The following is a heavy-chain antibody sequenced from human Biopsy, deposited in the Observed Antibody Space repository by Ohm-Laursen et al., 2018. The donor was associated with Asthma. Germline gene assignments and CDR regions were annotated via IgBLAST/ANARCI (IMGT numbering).Heavy chain of an antibody. J-gene: IGHJ6*02. CDR2: MNPNSGNT. CDR1: GYTFINNA. D-gene: IGHD7-27*01. CDR3: ARVSKIGLPRLVFNWVRTVYYYSLDV. Sequence: ASSEKVSCKASGYTFINNAINWVRQAAGQGIEWMGWMNPNSGNTGYAQKFHGRVNMTRDTSINTVYMELSSLRSDDTAVYYCARVSKIGLPRLVFNWVRTVYYYSLDVWGQGTTVTVSS. V-gene: IGHV1-8*01.